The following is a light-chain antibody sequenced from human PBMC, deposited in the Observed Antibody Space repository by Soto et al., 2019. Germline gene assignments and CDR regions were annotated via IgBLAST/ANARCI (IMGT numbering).Light chain of an antibody. CDR1: QDIKNY. CDR2: DAS. J-gene: IGKJ4*02. Sequence: DLKMTKSPSSLSASVGDRVTITCQASQDIKNYLNWYQQKSGKAPKLLIYDASDLETGVPSRFSGSGSGTDFTFTINSLQPEDIATYDFQQYDNLRLRIGGGTKVDI. V-gene: IGKV1-33*01. CDR3: QQYDNLRLR.